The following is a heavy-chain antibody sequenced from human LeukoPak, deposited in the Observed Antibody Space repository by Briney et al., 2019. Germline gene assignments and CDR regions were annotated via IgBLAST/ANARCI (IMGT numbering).Heavy chain of an antibody. CDR2: INHSGST. CDR1: GGSFSGYY. J-gene: IGHJ4*02. V-gene: IGHV4-34*01. CDR3: AGLIVATTYFDY. Sequence: SETLSLTCAVYGGSFSGYYWSWIRQPPGKGLEWTGEINHSGSTNYNPSLKSRVTISVDTSKNQFSLKLSSVTAADTAVYYCAGLIVATTYFDYWGQGTLVTVSS. D-gene: IGHD5-12*01.